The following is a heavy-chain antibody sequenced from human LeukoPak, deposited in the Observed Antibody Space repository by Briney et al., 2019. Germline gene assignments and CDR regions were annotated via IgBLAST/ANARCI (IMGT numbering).Heavy chain of an antibody. J-gene: IGHJ4*02. Sequence: GASVKVSCKASGYTFTSHYMHWVRQAPGQGLEWMGIINPGGGGTSYAQKFQGRVTMTRDTSTSTVYMELSSLRPEDTAVYYCARVYSGSYDPFDYWGQGTLVTVSS. V-gene: IGHV1-46*01. CDR2: INPGGGGT. CDR1: GYTFTSHY. D-gene: IGHD1-26*01. CDR3: ARVYSGSYDPFDY.